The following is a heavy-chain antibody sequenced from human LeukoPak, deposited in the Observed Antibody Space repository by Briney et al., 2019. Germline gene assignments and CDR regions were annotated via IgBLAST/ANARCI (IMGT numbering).Heavy chain of an antibody. Sequence: QPGGSLRLSCAASGFTFSSYEMNWVRQAPGKGLEWVSYISSSGSTIYYADSVKGRFTISRDNAKNSLYLQMNSLRAEDTAVYYCARGGYDFWSGQLYYFDYWGQGTLVTVSS. D-gene: IGHD3-3*01. CDR3: ARGGYDFWSGQLYYFDY. V-gene: IGHV3-48*03. J-gene: IGHJ4*02. CDR2: ISSSGSTI. CDR1: GFTFSSYE.